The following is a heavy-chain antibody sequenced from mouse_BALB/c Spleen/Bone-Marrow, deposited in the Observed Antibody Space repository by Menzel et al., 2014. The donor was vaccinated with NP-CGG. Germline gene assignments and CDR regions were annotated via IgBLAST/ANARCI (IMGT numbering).Heavy chain of an antibody. V-gene: IGHV14-3*02. CDR3: AEITTAAYYAMDY. J-gene: IGHJ4*01. Sequence: VQLQQSGAELVKPGASVKLSCTASGFNIKDTYIHWVKQRPEQGLEWIGRIDPANGNTKYDPKFQGKATITADTSSNTAYLQLSSLTSEDTAVYYCAEITTAAYYAMDYWGQGTSVTVSS. CDR2: IDPANGNT. D-gene: IGHD1-2*01. CDR1: GFNIKDTY.